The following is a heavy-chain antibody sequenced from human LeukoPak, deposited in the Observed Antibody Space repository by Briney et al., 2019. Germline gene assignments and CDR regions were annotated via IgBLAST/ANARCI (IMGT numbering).Heavy chain of an antibody. D-gene: IGHD6-19*01. J-gene: IGHJ6*02. CDR2: INHSGST. CDR1: GGSFSGYY. Sequence: PSETPSLTCAVYGGSFSGYYWSWIRQPPGKGLEWIGEINHSGSTNYNPSLKSRVTISVDTSKNQFSLKLSSVTAADTAVYYCAATGYSSGWGHYYYYGMDVWGQGTTVTVSS. V-gene: IGHV4-34*01. CDR3: AATGYSSGWGHYYYYGMDV.